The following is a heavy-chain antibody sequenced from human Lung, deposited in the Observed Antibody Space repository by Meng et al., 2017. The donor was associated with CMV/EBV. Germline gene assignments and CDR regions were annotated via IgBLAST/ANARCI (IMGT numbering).Heavy chain of an antibody. J-gene: IGHJ3*01. Sequence: GEXXKISCAASGFTFSSYWMHWVRQAPGKGPVWVSRIDSEGRTTSYADSVKGRFTISRDNAKNTLYLQMNSLRPEDTALYYCAREGTGYDFWRGYRNDALNLWGQGTXVTVSS. CDR3: AREGTGYDFWRGYRNDALNL. D-gene: IGHD3-3*01. V-gene: IGHV3-74*01. CDR2: IDSEGRTT. CDR1: GFTFSSYW.